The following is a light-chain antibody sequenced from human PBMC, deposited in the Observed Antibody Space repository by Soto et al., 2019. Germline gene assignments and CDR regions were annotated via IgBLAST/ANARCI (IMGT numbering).Light chain of an antibody. CDR3: VSYTTSASYV. J-gene: IGLJ1*01. CDR1: SSDVGNYIF. Sequence: QSALPQPASVSGSPGQSITISCTGTSSDVGNYIFVSWYRQHPGKAPKLMIYDINNRPSGVSNRFSGSKSGNTASLTISGLQAEDEADYYCVSYTTSASYVFGNGTKVTVL. V-gene: IGLV2-14*01. CDR2: DIN.